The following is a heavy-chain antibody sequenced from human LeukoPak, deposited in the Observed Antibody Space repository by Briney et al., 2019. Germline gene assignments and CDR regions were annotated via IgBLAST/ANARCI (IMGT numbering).Heavy chain of an antibody. V-gene: IGHV4-61*02. CDR3: ARTTEGYCRGRSCYSYYYYMDV. J-gene: IGHJ6*03. D-gene: IGHD2-15*01. Sequence: PSETLSLTCTVSGGSISIGSYYWSWIRQPAGKGLEWIGRIYTSGSTNYNPSFKSRVTISVDTSKNQFSLKLSSVTAADTAVYYCARTTEGYCRGRSCYSYYYYMDVWGKGTTVTVSS. CDR2: IYTSGST. CDR1: GGSISIGSYY.